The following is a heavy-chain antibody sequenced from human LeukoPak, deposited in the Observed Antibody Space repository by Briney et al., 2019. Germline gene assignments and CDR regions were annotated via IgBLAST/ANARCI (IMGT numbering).Heavy chain of an antibody. D-gene: IGHD6-6*01. CDR2: IYSSGST. CDR1: GGPISGYY. Sequence: PSETLSLTCTVSGGPISGYYWTWIRQPPGKGLEWIGCIYSSGSTNYNPSLKSRVTISVDTSKNQFSLRLSSVTAADTAVYYCARHRYTSSSSYFDFWGQGTLVTVSS. CDR3: ARHRYTSSSSYFDF. J-gene: IGHJ4*02. V-gene: IGHV4-59*08.